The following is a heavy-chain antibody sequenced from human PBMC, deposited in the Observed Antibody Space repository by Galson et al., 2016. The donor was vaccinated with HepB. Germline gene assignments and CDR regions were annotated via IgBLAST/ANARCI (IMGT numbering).Heavy chain of an antibody. V-gene: IGHV1-46*01. J-gene: IGHJ3*02. Sequence: SVKVSCKASGGTFSSYAISWVRQAPGQGLEWMGIINLSSGSATYAQKFQGRVSMTRDTSASTVYMELRSLGSEDTAVYYCARSDATTGYYGNAFDIWGQGTVVTVSS. D-gene: IGHD3-9*01. CDR1: GGTFSSYA. CDR2: INLSSGSA. CDR3: ARSDATTGYYGNAFDI.